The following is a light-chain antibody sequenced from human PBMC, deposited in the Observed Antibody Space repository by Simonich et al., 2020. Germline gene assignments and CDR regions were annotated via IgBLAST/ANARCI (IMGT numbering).Light chain of an antibody. Sequence: QLVLTQSPSASASLGASVKLTCTLSSGHSSYAIAWHQQQPEKGPRYLMKLNSDGSPSKGDGIPGRFSDSSSGAERYLTISSLQSEDEADYYCQTWGTGIQVFGGGTKLTVL. J-gene: IGLJ2*01. V-gene: IGLV4-69*01. CDR2: LNSDGSP. CDR3: QTWGTGIQV. CDR1: SGHSSYA.